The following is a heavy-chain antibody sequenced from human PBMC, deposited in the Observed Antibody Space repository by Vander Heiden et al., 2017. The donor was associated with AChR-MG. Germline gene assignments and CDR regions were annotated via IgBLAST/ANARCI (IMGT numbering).Heavy chain of an antibody. CDR3: AKGTLRWCTGGTCYPLDS. CDR2: ITDSGDST. Sequence: EVQPLEPGGALVQPGGSLRLSCAASAFTFSTYAMTLIRQVPGQWLECVSAITDSGDSTIYADSVRGRFTISRDNSRNTLYLQMSNLKADDTAVYYCAKGTLRWCTGGTCYPLDSWGQGTLGTVSS. D-gene: IGHD2-15*01. V-gene: IGHV3-23*01. J-gene: IGHJ4*02. CDR1: AFTFSTYA.